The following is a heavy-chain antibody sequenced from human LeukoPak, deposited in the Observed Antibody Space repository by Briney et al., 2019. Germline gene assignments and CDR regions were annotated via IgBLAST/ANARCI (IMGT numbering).Heavy chain of an antibody. CDR2: IYYSGST. V-gene: IGHV4-59*01. CDR1: GGSISSYY. J-gene: IGHJ6*03. Sequence: SETLSLTCTVSGGSISSYYWSWIQQPPGKGLEWIGYIYYSGSTNYNPSLKSRVTISVDTSKNQFSLKLGSVTAADTAVYYCARGEWELLRDYYYYYMDVWGKGTTVTVSS. D-gene: IGHD1-26*01. CDR3: ARGEWELLRDYYYYYMDV.